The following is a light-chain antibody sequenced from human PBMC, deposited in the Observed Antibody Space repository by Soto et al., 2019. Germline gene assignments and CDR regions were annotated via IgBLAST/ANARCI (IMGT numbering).Light chain of an antibody. Sequence: QSVLTQPPSVSVTPGQRVTISCSGSGSNVGVKPVCWFQQHPGKAPKLMIYEGSKRPSGVSNRFSGSKSGNTASLTISGLQAEDEADYYCCSYAGSSTWVFGGGTKVTVL. CDR3: CSYAGSSTWV. J-gene: IGLJ3*02. V-gene: IGLV2-23*01. CDR1: GSNVGVKP. CDR2: EGS.